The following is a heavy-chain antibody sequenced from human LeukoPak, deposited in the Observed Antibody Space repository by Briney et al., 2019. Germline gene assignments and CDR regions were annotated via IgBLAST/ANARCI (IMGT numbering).Heavy chain of an antibody. CDR2: INPNSGGT. V-gene: IGHV1-2*02. D-gene: IGHD5-12*01. CDR3: ARDLVATITLSDY. Sequence: ASMKVSCKASGYTFTGYYMHWVRQAPGQGLEWMGWINPNSGGTNYAQKFQGRVTMTRDTSISTAYMELSRLRSDDTAVYYCARDLVATITLSDYWGQGTLVTVSS. J-gene: IGHJ4*02. CDR1: GYTFTGYY.